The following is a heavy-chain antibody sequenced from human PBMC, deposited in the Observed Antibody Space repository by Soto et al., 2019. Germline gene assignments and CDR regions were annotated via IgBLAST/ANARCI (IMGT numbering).Heavy chain of an antibody. V-gene: IGHV4-39*01. Sequence: QLRLQEAGPGLVKPSETLSLTCTVSGGSISSSSYYWGWIRQPPGKGPEWIGAIYYNGNTYYNPSLKSRVTMSVDPSKNQFSLKLSSATAADTAMYYCARQTGVFGHYFDYWGQGTLVTVSS. CDR1: GGSISSSSYY. CDR3: ARQTGVFGHYFDY. CDR2: IYYNGNT. J-gene: IGHJ4*02. D-gene: IGHD3-16*01.